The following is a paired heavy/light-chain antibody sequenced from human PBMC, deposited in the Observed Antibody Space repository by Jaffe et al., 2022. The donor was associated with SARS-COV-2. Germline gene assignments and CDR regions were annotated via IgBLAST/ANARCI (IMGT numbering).Heavy chain of an antibody. CDR2: INTDGRTT. CDR3: ARDHLNGQGMDV. CDR1: GFTFSSYW. V-gene: IGHV3-74*01. Sequence: EVQLVESGGGLVQPGGSLRLSCAASGFTFSSYWMHWVRQAPGKGLVWVSRINTDGRTTTYADSVKDRFTISRDNAKNTVYLQMNSLRAEDTAVFYCARDHLNGQGMDVWGQGTTVTVSS. J-gene: IGHJ6*02. D-gene: IGHD3-3*02.
Light chain of an antibody. Sequence: DIQMTQSPSTLSASVGDRVTITCRASQSISTWLAWYQQKPGKAPNLLIYEASSLESGVPSRFSGSGSVTEFTLTISSLQPDDFATYYCQQYNSYPWTFGQGTKVEIK. V-gene: IGKV1-5*03. CDR1: QSISTW. CDR3: QQYNSYPWT. CDR2: EAS. J-gene: IGKJ1*01.